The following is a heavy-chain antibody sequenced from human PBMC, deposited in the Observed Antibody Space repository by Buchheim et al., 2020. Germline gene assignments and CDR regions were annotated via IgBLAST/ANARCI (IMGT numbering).Heavy chain of an antibody. J-gene: IGHJ5*02. Sequence: EVQLLESGGGLVQPGGSLRLSCAASGFTFSSYAMNWVRQAPGKGLEWVSGIGSGDITYYADSVKGRFTIYRDNSKNTLYLQMNSLRAEDTAVYYCAKASSGYFNNWLDPWGQGTL. CDR2: IGSGDIT. CDR3: AKASSGYFNNWLDP. V-gene: IGHV3-23*01. D-gene: IGHD3-22*01. CDR1: GFTFSSYA.